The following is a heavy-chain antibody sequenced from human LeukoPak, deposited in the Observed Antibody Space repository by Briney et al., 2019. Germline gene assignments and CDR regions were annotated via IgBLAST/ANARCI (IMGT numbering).Heavy chain of an antibody. CDR2: ISGGGAGT. V-gene: IGHV3-23*01. D-gene: IGHD3-10*01. J-gene: IGHJ4*02. Sequence: GGSLRLSCAASGFTFSSYGMHWVRQAPGKGLEWVSSISGGGAGTYNANSVKGRFTISRDNSNNTLYLQMSSLRAEDTALYYCAKVASFTMVRGVDRYFDSWGQGTLVTVSS. CDR1: GFTFSSYG. CDR3: AKVASFTMVRGVDRYFDS.